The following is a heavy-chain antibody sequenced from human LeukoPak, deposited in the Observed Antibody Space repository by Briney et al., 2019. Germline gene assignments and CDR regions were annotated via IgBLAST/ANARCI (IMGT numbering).Heavy chain of an antibody. J-gene: IGHJ4*02. D-gene: IGHD2-2*02. Sequence: GGSLRLSCAASGFTFSFSAVHWVRQASGKGLEWVGRIRSKANSYATAYTASVQGRFTISRDDSKDTAYLLMNSLKTEDTAVYYCTTETSLYYFDYWGQGTLVTVSS. CDR1: GFTFSFSA. CDR2: IRSKANSYAT. CDR3: TTETSLYYFDY. V-gene: IGHV3-73*01.